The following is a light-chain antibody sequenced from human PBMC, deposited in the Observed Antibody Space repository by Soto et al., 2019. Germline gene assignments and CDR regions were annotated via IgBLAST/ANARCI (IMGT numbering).Light chain of an antibody. CDR3: QQYNNWPRT. CDR1: QSVNTN. Sequence: EVVMTQSPDTLSVSPGERATLSCRASQSVNTNLAWYQQKLGQAPRLLIYGASTRATGISARFSGSGSGTEFTLTISSLQSEDFAIYYCQQYNNWPRTFGQGTRWISN. CDR2: GAS. V-gene: IGKV3-15*01. J-gene: IGKJ1*01.